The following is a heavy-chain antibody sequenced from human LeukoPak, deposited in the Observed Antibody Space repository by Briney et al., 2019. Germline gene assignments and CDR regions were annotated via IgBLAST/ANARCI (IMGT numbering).Heavy chain of an antibody. CDR1: GYTFTSYY. CDR2: INPSGGST. CDR3: ARGGLLWFGELPSYYFDY. D-gene: IGHD3-10*01. Sequence: ASVKVSCKASGYTFTSYYMHWVRQAPGQGLELMGIINPSGGSTSYAQKFQGRVTMTRDTSTSTAYMELRSLRSDDTAVYYCARGGLLWFGELPSYYFDYWGQGTLVTVSS. V-gene: IGHV1-46*01. J-gene: IGHJ4*02.